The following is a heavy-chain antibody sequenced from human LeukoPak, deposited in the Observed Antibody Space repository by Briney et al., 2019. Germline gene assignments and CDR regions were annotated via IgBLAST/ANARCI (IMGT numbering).Heavy chain of an antibody. CDR1: GYTFTNYD. CDR3: ARLAYGANYIDY. D-gene: IGHD4-17*01. J-gene: IGHJ4*02. V-gene: IGHV1-18*01. Sequence: ASVKVSCKASGYTFTNYDINWVRQAPGQGLEWMGWISAHNGNTNYAQKLQGRVTMTTDTSTSTAYMEMRSLRSDDTAVYYCARLAYGANYIDYWGLGTLVTVSS. CDR2: ISAHNGNT.